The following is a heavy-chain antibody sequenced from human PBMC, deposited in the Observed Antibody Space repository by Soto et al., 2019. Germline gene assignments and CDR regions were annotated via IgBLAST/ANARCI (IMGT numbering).Heavy chain of an antibody. J-gene: IGHJ6*02. CDR3: ASLQYYGSGSYYYYYGMDV. Sequence: SETLSLTCAVYGGSFSGNYWSWIRQPPGKGLEWIGEINHSGSTNYNPSLKSRVTISVDTSKNQFSLKLSSVTAADTAVYYCASLQYYGSGSYYYYYGMDVWGQGTTVTV. V-gene: IGHV4-34*01. CDR2: INHSGST. CDR1: GGSFSGNY. D-gene: IGHD3-10*01.